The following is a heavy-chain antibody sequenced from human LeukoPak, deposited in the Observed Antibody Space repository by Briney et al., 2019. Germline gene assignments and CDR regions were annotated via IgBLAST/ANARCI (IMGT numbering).Heavy chain of an antibody. CDR3: ARGYPFMDSSGYYFNY. J-gene: IGHJ4*02. Sequence: ASVKVSCKASGYTFTSYGISWVRQAPGQGLEWMGGIIPIFGTANYAQKFQGRVTITADESTSTAYMELSSLRSEDTAVYYCARGYPFMDSSGYYFNYWGQGTLVTVSS. CDR1: GYTFTSYG. V-gene: IGHV1-69*13. D-gene: IGHD3-22*01. CDR2: IIPIFGTA.